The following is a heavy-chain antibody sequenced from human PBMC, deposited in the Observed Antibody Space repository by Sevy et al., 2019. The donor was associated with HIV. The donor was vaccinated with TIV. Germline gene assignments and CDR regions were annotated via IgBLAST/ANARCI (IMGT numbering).Heavy chain of an antibody. J-gene: IGHJ4*02. D-gene: IGHD2-2*01. V-gene: IGHV1-2*06. CDR3: ARGYCSSTSCYPFDY. Sequence: ASVKVSCKASGYTFTGYYMHWVRQAPGQGLEWMGRINPNSGGTNYAQKFQGRVTMTRDTSISPAYMELSRLRSDDTAVYYCARGYCSSTSCYPFDYWGQGTLVTVSS. CDR1: GYTFTGYY. CDR2: INPNSGGT.